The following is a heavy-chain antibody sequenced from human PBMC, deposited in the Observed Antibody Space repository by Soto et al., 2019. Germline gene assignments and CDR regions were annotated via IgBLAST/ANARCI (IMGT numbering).Heavy chain of an antibody. V-gene: IGHV3-33*01. J-gene: IGHJ6*04. D-gene: IGHD3-10*01. CDR3: ARDLEGDGWFGELLPSQTGV. CDR2: IWYDGSNK. CDR1: GFTFSSYG. Sequence: GESLKISCAASGFTFSSYGMHWVRQAPGKGLEWVAVIWYDGSNKYYADSVKGRFTISRDNSKNTLYLQMNSLRAEDTAVYYCARDLEGDGWFGELLPSQTGVWGKGTTVTVSS.